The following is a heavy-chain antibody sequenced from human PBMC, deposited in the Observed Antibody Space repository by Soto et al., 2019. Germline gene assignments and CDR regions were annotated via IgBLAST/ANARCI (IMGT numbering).Heavy chain of an antibody. J-gene: IGHJ6*02. CDR3: ATSFGGAYYGMDV. CDR1: GDSISSTEYY. Sequence: QVQLQESGPGLVKPSQTLSLTCTVSGDSISSTEYYWNWVRQHPGKGLEWIGYIYRSGDTYYSPSVKSRVTMSVDTSNNQCPVKMTSVTAADTAVYYCATSFGGAYYGMDVWGHGTTVTVSS. D-gene: IGHD3-16*01. CDR2: IYRSGDT. V-gene: IGHV4-31*03.